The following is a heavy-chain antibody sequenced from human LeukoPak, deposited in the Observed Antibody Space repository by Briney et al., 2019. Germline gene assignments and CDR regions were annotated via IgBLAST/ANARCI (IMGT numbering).Heavy chain of an antibody. CDR1: GFTFSNYA. Sequence: GSLRLSCAASGFTFSNYAKSWGRPAPGKGLEWVSSISGTGGSTYYADSVKGRFTISRDNSKNTLYLQVNSLRADDTAVYYCAKGGSTWYVDYWGQGTLVTVSS. CDR3: AKGGSTWYVDY. CDR2: ISGTGGST. J-gene: IGHJ4*02. V-gene: IGHV3-23*01. D-gene: IGHD6-13*01.